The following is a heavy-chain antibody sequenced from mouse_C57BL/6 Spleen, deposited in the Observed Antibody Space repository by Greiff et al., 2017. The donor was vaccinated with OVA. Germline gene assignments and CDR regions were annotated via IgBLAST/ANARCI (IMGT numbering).Heavy chain of an antibody. CDR1: GFNIKDYY. Sequence: EVQLQQSGAELVRPGASVKLSCTASGFNIKDYYMHWVKQRPEQGLEWIGRIDPEDGDTEYAPKFQGKATMTADTSSNTAYLQLSSLTSEDTAVYYCTTRDGYYDNWYFDVWGTGTTVTVSS. CDR2: IDPEDGDT. J-gene: IGHJ1*03. D-gene: IGHD2-3*01. CDR3: TTRDGYYDNWYFDV. V-gene: IGHV14-1*01.